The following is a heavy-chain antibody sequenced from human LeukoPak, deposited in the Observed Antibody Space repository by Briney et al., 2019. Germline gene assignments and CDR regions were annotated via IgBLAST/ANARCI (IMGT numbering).Heavy chain of an antibody. D-gene: IGHD6-13*01. V-gene: IGHV1-69*05. CDR3: ARVTLDVGPAAPGLWYFDL. CDR1: GGTFSSYA. Sequence: SVKISCKASGGTFSSYAISWVRQAPGQGLEWMGGIIPIFGTANYAQKFQGRVTITTDESTSTAYMELSSLRSEDTAVYYCARVTLDVGPAAPGLWYFDLWGRGTLVTVSS. CDR2: IIPIFGTA. J-gene: IGHJ2*01.